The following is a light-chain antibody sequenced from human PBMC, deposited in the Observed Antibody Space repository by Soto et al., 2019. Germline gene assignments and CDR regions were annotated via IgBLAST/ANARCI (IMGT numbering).Light chain of an antibody. CDR2: NNN. V-gene: IGLV1-47*02. Sequence: QSVLTQPPSASGTPGQGVTISCSGSSSNIGSNYVYWYQQLPGTAPKLLIYNNNQRPSGVPDRFSASKSGTSASLAIRGLLSDDEADYYCSSWDGSLSGDVFGAGTKLTVL. CDR3: SSWDGSLSGDV. CDR1: SSNIGSNY. J-gene: IGLJ1*01.